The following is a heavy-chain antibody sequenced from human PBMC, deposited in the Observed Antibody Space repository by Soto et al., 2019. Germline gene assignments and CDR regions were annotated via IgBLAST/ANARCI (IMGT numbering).Heavy chain of an antibody. CDR3: ARDNSLGYVSEAVNY. CDR2: ISAYNGNT. V-gene: IGHV1-18*01. J-gene: IGHJ4*02. Sequence: ASVRVECGSSGYRFTSYGMRWVRRAPGQGLEWMGWISAYNGNTNYAQKLQGRVTMTTDTSTSTAYMELRSLRSDDTAVYYCARDNSLGYVSEAVNYWGQGTLVTSPQ. D-gene: IGHD5-12*01. CDR1: GYRFTSYG.